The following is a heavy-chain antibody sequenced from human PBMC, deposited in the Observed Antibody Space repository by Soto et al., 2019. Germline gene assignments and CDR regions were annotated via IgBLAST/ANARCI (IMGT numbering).Heavy chain of an antibody. CDR1: GFTFSSYA. CDR2: ISGSGGST. D-gene: IGHD3-22*01. V-gene: IGHV3-23*01. CDR3: AKDLRKYYYDSSGYYLPY. Sequence: SGGALRLSCAASGFTFSSYAMSWVRQAPGKGLEWVSAISGSGGSTYYADSVKGRFTISRDNSKNTLYLQMNSLRAEDTAVYYCAKDLRKYYYDSSGYYLPYWGQGTLVTVSS. J-gene: IGHJ4*02.